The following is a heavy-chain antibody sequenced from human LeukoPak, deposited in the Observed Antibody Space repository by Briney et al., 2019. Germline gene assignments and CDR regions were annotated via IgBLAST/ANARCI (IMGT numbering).Heavy chain of an antibody. Sequence: ASVKVSCKASGYTFTSYDFNWVRQATGQRPEWMGWMSPNSGDTGYAQKFQGRVTMTRDTSTSTVYMELSSLRSEDTAVYYCAREAVAGHFDYWGQGTLVTVSS. V-gene: IGHV1-8*01. CDR1: GYTFTSYD. CDR2: MSPNSGDT. J-gene: IGHJ4*02. CDR3: AREAVAGHFDY. D-gene: IGHD6-19*01.